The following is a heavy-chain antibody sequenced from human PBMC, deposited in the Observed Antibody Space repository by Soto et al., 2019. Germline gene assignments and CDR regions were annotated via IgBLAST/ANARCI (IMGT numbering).Heavy chain of an antibody. CDR3: ARRADYSSSLWDFDY. J-gene: IGHJ4*02. Sequence: QVQLVESGGGVVQPGRSLRLSCAASGFTFSSYGMHWVRQAPGKGLEWVAVISYDGGNKYYADSVKGRFTISRDNSKNTLYLQMTSLRGEDTAVYYCARRADYSSSLWDFDYWGQGTLVTVSS. V-gene: IGHV3-30*03. D-gene: IGHD6-6*01. CDR2: ISYDGGNK. CDR1: GFTFSSYG.